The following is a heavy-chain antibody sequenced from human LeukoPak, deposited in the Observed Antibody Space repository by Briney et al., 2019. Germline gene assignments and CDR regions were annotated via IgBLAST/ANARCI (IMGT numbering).Heavy chain of an antibody. CDR2: ISSSSSYI. CDR3: ARGHHFYGGYHDY. CDR1: GFTFSSYS. Sequence: GGSLRLSCAASGFTFSSYSMNWVRQAPGKGLEWVSSISSSSSYIYYADSVKGRFTISRDNAKNSLYLQMNSLRAEDTAVYYCARGHHFYGGYHDYWGQGTLVTVSS. D-gene: IGHD4-17*01. J-gene: IGHJ4*02. V-gene: IGHV3-21*01.